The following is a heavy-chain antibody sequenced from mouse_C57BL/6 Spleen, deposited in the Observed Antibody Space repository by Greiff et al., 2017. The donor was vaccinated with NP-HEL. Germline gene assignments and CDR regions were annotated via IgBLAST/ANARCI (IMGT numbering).Heavy chain of an antibody. CDR1: GYTFTDYY. V-gene: IGHV1-19*01. Sequence: EVQLQQSGPVLVKPGASVKMSCKASGYTFTDYYMNWVKQSHGKSLEWIGVINPYNGGTSYNQKFKGKATLTVDKSSSTAYMELNSLTSEDSAVYYCARLSYGSSYEKYFDVWGTGTTVTVSS. D-gene: IGHD1-1*01. CDR2: INPYNGGT. J-gene: IGHJ1*03. CDR3: ARLSYGSSYEKYFDV.